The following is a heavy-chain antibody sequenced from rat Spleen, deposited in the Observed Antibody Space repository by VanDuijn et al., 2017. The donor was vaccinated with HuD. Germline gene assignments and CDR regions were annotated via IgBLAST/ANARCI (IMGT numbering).Heavy chain of an antibody. CDR2: ISYDGSTT. J-gene: IGHJ3*01. V-gene: IGHV5-29*01. D-gene: IGHD1-6*01. Sequence: EVQLVESDGGLVQPGRSLKLSCAASGFTFSDYYMAWVRQAPTKGLEWVATISYDGSTTYYRDSVKGRFTISRDNAESTLYLQMDSLRSEATATYYCASLLYTPDYLGVMDAWGQGTLVTVSS. CDR1: GFTFSDYY. CDR3: ASLLYTPDYLGVMDA.